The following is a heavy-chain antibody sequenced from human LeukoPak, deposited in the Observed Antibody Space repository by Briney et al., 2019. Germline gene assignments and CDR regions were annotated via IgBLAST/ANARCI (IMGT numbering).Heavy chain of an antibody. CDR2: IYSGGST. V-gene: IGHV3-53*05. J-gene: IGHJ4*02. Sequence: GGSLRLSCAASGFTVSSNYMSWVRQAPGKGLEWVSVIYSGGSTYYADSVKGRFTISRDNSKNTLYLQMNSLRAEDTAVYYCARAELRYFDWLLYPGSFDYWGQGTLVTVSS. CDR1: GFTVSSNY. D-gene: IGHD3-9*01. CDR3: ARAELRYFDWLLYPGSFDY.